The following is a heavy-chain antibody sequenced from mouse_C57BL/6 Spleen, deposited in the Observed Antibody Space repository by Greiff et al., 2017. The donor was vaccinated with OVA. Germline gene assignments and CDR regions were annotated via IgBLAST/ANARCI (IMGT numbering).Heavy chain of an antibody. CDR3: ARSSYYGSTLGAMDY. Sequence: EVKVVESGAELVRPGSSVKMSCKTSGYTFTSYGINWVKQRPGQGLEWIGYIYIGNGYTEYNEKFKGKATLTSDTSSSTAYMQLSSLTSEDSAIYFCARSSYYGSTLGAMDYWGQGTSVTVSS. V-gene: IGHV1-58*01. CDR1: GYTFTSYG. J-gene: IGHJ4*01. D-gene: IGHD1-1*01. CDR2: IYIGNGYT.